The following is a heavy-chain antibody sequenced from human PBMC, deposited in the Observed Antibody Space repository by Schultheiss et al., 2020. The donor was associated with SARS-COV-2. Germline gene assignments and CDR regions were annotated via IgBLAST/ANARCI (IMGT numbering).Heavy chain of an antibody. Sequence: SETLSLTCTVSGGSISSYYWSWIRQPAGKGLEWIGYIYYSGSTNYNPSLKSRVTISVDTSKNQFSLKLSSVTAADTAVYYCARESVGGNFDYWGQGTLVTVSS. V-gene: IGHV4-59*12. D-gene: IGHD3-10*01. CDR3: ARESVGGNFDY. J-gene: IGHJ4*02. CDR2: IYYSGST. CDR1: GGSISSYY.